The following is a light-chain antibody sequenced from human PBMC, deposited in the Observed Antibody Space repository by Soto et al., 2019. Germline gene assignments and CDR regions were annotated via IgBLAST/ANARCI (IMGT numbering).Light chain of an antibody. CDR2: GAS. Sequence: EIVLTQSPATLSLSPGERATLSCRASQSVSSYLAWYQQKPGQVPRLLIYGASNRATGIPARFSGSGSGTDFSLTISSLQSEDFAVYSCQHRGKWPRNFGQGTKLEIK. CDR3: QHRGKWPRN. V-gene: IGKV3-11*01. CDR1: QSVSSY. J-gene: IGKJ2*01.